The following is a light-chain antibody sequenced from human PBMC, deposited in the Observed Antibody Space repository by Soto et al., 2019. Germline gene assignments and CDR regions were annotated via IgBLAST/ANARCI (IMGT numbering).Light chain of an antibody. J-gene: IGKJ5*01. CDR3: QQYNNWPIT. CDR2: AAS. V-gene: IGKV3-15*01. CDR1: QSVSSN. Sequence: EIVMTQSPATLSVSPGERATLSCRASQSVSSNLAWYQQKPGKAPRLLIYAASTRHTGIPARFSGSGSGTEFTLTISSLQSEDFAVYYCQQYNNWPITFGQGTRLEIK.